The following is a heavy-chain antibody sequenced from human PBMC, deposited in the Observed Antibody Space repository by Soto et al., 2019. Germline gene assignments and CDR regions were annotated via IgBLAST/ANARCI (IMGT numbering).Heavy chain of an antibody. J-gene: IGHJ5*02. V-gene: IGHV3-48*01. Sequence: GGSLILSCAASGFTFSSDVMNWVRQAPGKGLEWVSYISSSSSTIYYADSVKGRFTISRDNAKNSLYLQMNSLRAEDTAVYYCARDSSLRFLEWLPQNWFDPWGQGTLVTVSS. CDR2: ISSSSSTI. CDR1: GFTFSSDV. CDR3: ARDSSLRFLEWLPQNWFDP. D-gene: IGHD3-3*01.